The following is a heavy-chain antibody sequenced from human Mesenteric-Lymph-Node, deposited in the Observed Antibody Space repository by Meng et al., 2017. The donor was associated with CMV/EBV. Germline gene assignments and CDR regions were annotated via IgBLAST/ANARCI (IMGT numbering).Heavy chain of an antibody. J-gene: IGHJ2*01. D-gene: IGHD3-10*01. Sequence: CTVSGGFVSGSSYYWAWIRQPPGKGLEWIGSIYYSEGASYNPPLKSRVTIGLDTSKNQFSLKLSSVTAADTAVYYCAVRGTYWYFDLWGRGTLVTVSS. V-gene: IGHV4-39*01. CDR3: AVRGTYWYFDL. CDR2: IYYSEGA. CDR1: GGFVSGSSYY.